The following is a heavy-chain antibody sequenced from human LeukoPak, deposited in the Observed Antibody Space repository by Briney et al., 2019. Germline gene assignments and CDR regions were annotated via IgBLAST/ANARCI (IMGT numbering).Heavy chain of an antibody. Sequence: GGSLRLSCAASGFTFSSYGMHWVRQAPGKGLEWVSAISSSDGSTYYADSVKGRSTISRDNSKNTLYLQMNSLRAEDTAVYYCAKSDVVVPAAMYYFDYWGQGTLVTVSS. CDR3: AKSDVVVPAAMYYFDY. V-gene: IGHV3-23*01. J-gene: IGHJ4*02. CDR2: ISSSDGST. CDR1: GFTFSSYG. D-gene: IGHD2-2*01.